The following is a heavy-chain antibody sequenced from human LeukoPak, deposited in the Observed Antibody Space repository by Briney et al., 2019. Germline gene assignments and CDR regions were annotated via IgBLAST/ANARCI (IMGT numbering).Heavy chain of an antibody. J-gene: IGHJ5*02. CDR2: INPNSGGT. CDR1: GYTFTGYY. CDR3: ARSLDTAMVGGFDP. V-gene: IGHV1-2*02. D-gene: IGHD5-18*01. Sequence: ASVKVSCKASGYTFTGYYMHWVRQAPGQGLEWMGWINPNSGGTNYAQKFQGRVTMTRDTSISTAYMELSRLRSDHTAVYYCARSLDTAMVGGFDPWGQGTLVTVSS.